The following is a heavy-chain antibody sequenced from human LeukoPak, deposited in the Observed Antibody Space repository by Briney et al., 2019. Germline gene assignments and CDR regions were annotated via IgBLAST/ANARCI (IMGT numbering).Heavy chain of an antibody. CDR2: ISSSSGST. CDR3: AKDTGGSRSAFDI. V-gene: IGHV3-23*01. CDR1: GFIFSSYA. Sequence: GGSLRLSCTASGFIFSSYAMSWVRQAPGKGLEWVSSISSSSGSTYSADSVKGRFTISRDNSKNTLYLQMNSLRGEDTAVYYCAKDTGGSRSAFDIWGQGTMVTVSS. J-gene: IGHJ3*02. D-gene: IGHD2-8*02.